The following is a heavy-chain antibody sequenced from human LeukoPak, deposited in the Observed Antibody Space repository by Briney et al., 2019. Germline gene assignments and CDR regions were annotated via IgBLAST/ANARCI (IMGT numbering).Heavy chain of an antibody. J-gene: IGHJ1*01. CDR2: INSDGSIT. CDR3: ARAPSEIGGYYPEYFRH. CDR1: GFTFSSYW. Sequence: GGSLRLSCAASGFTFSSYWMHWVRQAPGKGLVWVSRINSDGSITNYADSVKGRFTISRDDAKNTLYLQMNSLRAEDTGVYYCARAPSEIGGYYPEYFRHWGQGTLVTVSS. D-gene: IGHD3-22*01. V-gene: IGHV3-74*01.